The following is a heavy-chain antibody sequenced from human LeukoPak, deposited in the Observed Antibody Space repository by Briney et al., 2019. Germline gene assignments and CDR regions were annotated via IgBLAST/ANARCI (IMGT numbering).Heavy chain of an antibody. D-gene: IGHD5-24*01. Sequence: TGESLKISCKGSGYSFTSYWIGWVRQMPGKGLEWMGIIYPGDSDTRYSPSFQGQVTLSADKSISTAFLQWSSLKASDTAMYYCARQDERLQLGYWGQGTLVTVSP. J-gene: IGHJ4*02. CDR1: GYSFTSYW. CDR2: IYPGDSDT. CDR3: ARQDERLQLGY. V-gene: IGHV5-51*01.